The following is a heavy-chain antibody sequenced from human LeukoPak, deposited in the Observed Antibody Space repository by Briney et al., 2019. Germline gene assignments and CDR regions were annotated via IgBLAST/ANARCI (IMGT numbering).Heavy chain of an antibody. D-gene: IGHD6-19*01. CDR2: INPSGGST. Sequence: ASVNVSCTASGYTFTIYYMHWARQAPGQGLEWMGIINPSGGSTSYAQKFQGRVTMTRDTSTSTVYMELSSLRSEDTAVYYCARGSIAVAADNPASLFDYWGQGTLVTVSS. J-gene: IGHJ4*02. CDR3: ARGSIAVAADNPASLFDY. CDR1: GYTFTIYY. V-gene: IGHV1-46*01.